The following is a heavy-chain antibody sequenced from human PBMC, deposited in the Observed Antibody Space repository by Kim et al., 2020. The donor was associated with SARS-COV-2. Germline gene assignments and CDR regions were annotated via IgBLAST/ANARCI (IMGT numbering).Heavy chain of an antibody. CDR1: GFTVSSNY. CDR3: ARERSGWYYFDY. V-gene: IGHV3-53*01. J-gene: IGHJ4*02. CDR2: IYSGGSR. D-gene: IGHD6-19*01. Sequence: GGSLRLSCAASGFTVSSNYMSWVRQAPGKGLEWVSVIYSGGSRYSADSVKGRFTISRDNSKYTLYLQMNSLRAENTAVYYCARERSGWYYFDYWGQGTLVTVSS.